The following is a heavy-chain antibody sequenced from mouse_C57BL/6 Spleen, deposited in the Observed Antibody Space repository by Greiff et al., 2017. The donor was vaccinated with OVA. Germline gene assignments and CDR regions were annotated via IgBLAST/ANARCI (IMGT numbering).Heavy chain of an antibody. CDR1: GYTFTSYW. J-gene: IGHJ4*01. CDR3: ARGGQLTYAMDY. D-gene: IGHD3-2*02. V-gene: IGHV1-69*01. Sequence: QVQLQQSGAELVMPGASVKLSCKASGYTFTSYWMHWVKQRPGQGLEWIGEIDPSDSYTNYNQKFKGKSTLTVDKSSSTAYMQLSSLTSEDSAVYYCARGGQLTYAMDYWGQGTSVTVSS. CDR2: IDPSDSYT.